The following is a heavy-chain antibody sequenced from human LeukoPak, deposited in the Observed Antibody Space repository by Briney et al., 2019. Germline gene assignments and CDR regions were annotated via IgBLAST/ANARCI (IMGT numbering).Heavy chain of an antibody. J-gene: IGHJ4*02. CDR3: AKDIVEVYGGNFDY. D-gene: IGHD4-23*01. Sequence: GRSPRLSCAASGFTFDHYAMHWVRQAPGKGLEWVSGISWNSGSIGYEDSVQGRFTISRDNAKNSLFPQMNSLRAEDPACYYFAKDIVEVYGGNFDYWVQESLVSDSS. CDR2: ISWNSGSI. CDR1: GFTFDHYA. V-gene: IGHV3-9*01.